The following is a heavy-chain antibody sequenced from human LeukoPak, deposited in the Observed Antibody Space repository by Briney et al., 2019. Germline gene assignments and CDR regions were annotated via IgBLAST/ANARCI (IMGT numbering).Heavy chain of an antibody. J-gene: IGHJ4*02. V-gene: IGHV4-4*02. Sequence: SETLSLTCAVSGGSISSSNWWSWIRQPPGKGLEWIGEINHSGSTNYNPSLRSRVTISVDTSKNQFSLKLSSVTAADTAVYYCARGAPGAYWGQGTLVTVSS. D-gene: IGHD3-10*01. CDR2: INHSGST. CDR3: ARGAPGAY. CDR1: GGSISSSNW.